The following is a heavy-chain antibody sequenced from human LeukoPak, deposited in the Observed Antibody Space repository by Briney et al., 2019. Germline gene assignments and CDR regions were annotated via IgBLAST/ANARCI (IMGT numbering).Heavy chain of an antibody. CDR1: GGSISSSSYY. J-gene: IGHJ4*02. Sequence: SETPSLTCTVSGGSISSSSYYWGWIRQPPGKGLEWIGSIYYSGSTYYNPSLKSRVTISVDTSKNQFSLKLSSVTAADTAVYYCARVLWFGQFYFDYWGQGTLVTVSS. D-gene: IGHD3-10*01. CDR3: ARVLWFGQFYFDY. V-gene: IGHV4-39*07. CDR2: IYYSGST.